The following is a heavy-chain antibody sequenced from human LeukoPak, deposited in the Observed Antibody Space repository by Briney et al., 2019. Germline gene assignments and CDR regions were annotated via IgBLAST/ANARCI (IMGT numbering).Heavy chain of an antibody. Sequence: PSETLSLTCTVSGASIYSSPYYWGWIRQPPGKGLEWIGYIYYSGSTYYNPSLKSRVTISVDTSKNQFSLKLSSVTAADTAVYYCARTPPYGDYVDWGQGTLVTVSS. CDR1: GASIYSSPYY. J-gene: IGHJ4*02. D-gene: IGHD4-17*01. CDR2: IYYSGST. V-gene: IGHV4-30-4*08. CDR3: ARTPPYGDYVD.